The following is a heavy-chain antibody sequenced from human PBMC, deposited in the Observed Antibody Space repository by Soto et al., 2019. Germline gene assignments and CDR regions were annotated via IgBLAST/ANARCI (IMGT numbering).Heavy chain of an antibody. J-gene: IGHJ5*02. CDR3: ARDAESGTYYNNWFDP. V-gene: IGHV1-18*04. D-gene: IGHD1-26*01. CDR2: ISPYNGNT. Sequence: QVQLVQSGAEVKKPGASVKVSCKASGYTFITYGINWVRQAPGQGLEWMGWISPYNGNTKYLPKIQDRVTMTSDTSTTTVYMEVKSLRSDDTAVYYCARDAESGTYYNNWFDPWGQGTLVTVSS. CDR1: GYTFITYG.